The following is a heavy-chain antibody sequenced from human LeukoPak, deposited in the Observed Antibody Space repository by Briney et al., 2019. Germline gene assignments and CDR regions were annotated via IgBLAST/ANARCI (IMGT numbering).Heavy chain of an antibody. V-gene: IGHV3-11*01. Sequence: NPGGSLRLSCAASGFTFSDYYMSWIRQAPGKGLEWVSYISSSGSTIYYADSVKGRFTIPRDNAKNSLYLQMNSLRAEDTAVYYCARETAADYYDSSGYSDYWGQGTLVTVSS. CDR2: ISSSGSTI. CDR3: ARETAADYYDSSGYSDY. J-gene: IGHJ4*02. D-gene: IGHD3-22*01. CDR1: GFTFSDYY.